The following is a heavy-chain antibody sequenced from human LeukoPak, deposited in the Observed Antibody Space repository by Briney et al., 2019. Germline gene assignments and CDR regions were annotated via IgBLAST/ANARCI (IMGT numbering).Heavy chain of an antibody. J-gene: IGHJ4*02. CDR3: SRDFVGAEDY. V-gene: IGHV3-74*01. CDR1: GFTISSYW. Sequence: GGSLRLSCLASGFTISSYWMHWVRQAPGEGLVWVSRINPAGSVTNHADSVRGRFTISRDTATNTLYLEMNSLRAEDTAVYYCSRDFVGAEDYWGQGTLVTVSS. D-gene: IGHD3-16*01. CDR2: INPAGSVT.